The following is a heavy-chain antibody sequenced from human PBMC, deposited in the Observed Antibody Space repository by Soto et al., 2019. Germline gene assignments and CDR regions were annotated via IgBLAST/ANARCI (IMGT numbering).Heavy chain of an antibody. V-gene: IGHV1-69*04. CDR1: GGTFSSCT. CDR2: IIPILGIA. J-gene: IGHJ1*01. Sequence: ASVKVSCKASGGTFSSCTISWVRQAPGQGLEWMGRIIPILGIANYAQKFQGRVTITTDKSTSTAYMELSSLRSEDTAVYYCARDTGCTNGVCPWDFQHWGQGTLVTVSS. CDR3: ARDTGCTNGVCPWDFQH. D-gene: IGHD2-8*01.